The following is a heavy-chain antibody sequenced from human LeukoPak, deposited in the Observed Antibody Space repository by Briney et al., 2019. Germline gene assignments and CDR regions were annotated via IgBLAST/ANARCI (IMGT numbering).Heavy chain of an antibody. CDR1: Y. CDR2: INHSGST. V-gene: IGHV4-34*01. CDR3: ARVVTMVRGVTQTNWFDP. J-gene: IGHJ5*02. Sequence: YWSWIRQPPGKGLEWIGEINHSGSTNYNPSLKSRVTISVDTSKNQFSLKLSSVTAADTAVYYCARVVTMVRGVTQTNWFDPWGQGTLVTVSS. D-gene: IGHD3-10*01.